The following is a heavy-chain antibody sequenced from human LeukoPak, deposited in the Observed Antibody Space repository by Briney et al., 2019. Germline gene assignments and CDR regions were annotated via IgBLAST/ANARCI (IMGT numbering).Heavy chain of an antibody. Sequence: SGTLSLTCTVSGGSISSGDYYWSWIRQPPGKGLEWIGYIYYSGSTYYNPSLKSRVTISVDTSKNQFSLKLSSVTAADTAVYYCARAPFRWAFDIWGQGTMVTVSS. J-gene: IGHJ3*02. CDR1: GGSISSGDYY. V-gene: IGHV4-30-4*01. D-gene: IGHD5-24*01. CDR3: ARAPFRWAFDI. CDR2: IYYSGST.